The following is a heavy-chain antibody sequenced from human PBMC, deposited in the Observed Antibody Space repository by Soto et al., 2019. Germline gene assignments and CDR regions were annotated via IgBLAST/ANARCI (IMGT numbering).Heavy chain of an antibody. J-gene: IGHJ6*02. CDR1: GYTFTRNG. D-gene: IGHD2-2*01. Sequence: ASVKVSCKTSGYTFTRNGISWVRQATGQGLEWMGWISPKGGSIKYAQKFQGRVIMTTDTSTSTAYTELRSQRSDDTAVYYCEKDRDSTSWPHRDVWGRGNTVT. V-gene: IGHV1-18*01. CDR3: EKDRDSTSWPHRDV. CDR2: ISPKGGSI.